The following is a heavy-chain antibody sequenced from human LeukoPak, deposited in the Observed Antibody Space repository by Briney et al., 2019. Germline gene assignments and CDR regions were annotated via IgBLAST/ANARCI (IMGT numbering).Heavy chain of an antibody. CDR2: INHSGST. CDR3: ARDGNNAFDI. V-gene: IGHV4-34*01. D-gene: IGHD1-26*01. CDR1: GGSFSGYY. J-gene: IGHJ3*02. Sequence: PSETLSLTCAVYGGSFSGYYWSWIRQPPGKGLGWIGEINHSGSTNYNPSLKSRVTISVDTSKNQFSLKLNSVTAADTAVYYCARDGNNAFDIWGQGTMVTVSS.